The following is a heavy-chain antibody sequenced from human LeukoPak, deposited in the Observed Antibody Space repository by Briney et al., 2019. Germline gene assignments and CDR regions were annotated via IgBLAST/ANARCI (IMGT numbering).Heavy chain of an antibody. CDR2: IYYSGTT. J-gene: IGHJ4*02. Sequence: PSETLSLTCTVSGDSISTSYYYWGWIRQPPGKGLEWIGSIYYSGTTYYNPSFASRVTIFVDTSKNQFSLRLSSVTAADTAVYYCARRDQAIDYWGQGTLVTVSS. D-gene: IGHD5-24*01. CDR1: GDSISTSYYY. CDR3: ARRDQAIDY. V-gene: IGHV4-39*01.